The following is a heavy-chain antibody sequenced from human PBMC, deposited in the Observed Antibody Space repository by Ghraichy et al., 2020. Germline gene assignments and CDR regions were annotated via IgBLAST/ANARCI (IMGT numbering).Heavy chain of an antibody. CDR3: ARTYYYGSSQKGKRYGMDV. Sequence: SETLSLTCAVYGGSFSGYYWSWIRQPPGKGLEWIGEINHSGSTNYNPSLKSRVTISVDTSKNQFSLKLSSVTAADTAVYYCARTYYYGSSQKGKRYGMDVWGQGTTVTVSS. CDR1: GGSFSGYY. J-gene: IGHJ6*02. D-gene: IGHD3-10*01. V-gene: IGHV4-34*01. CDR2: INHSGST.